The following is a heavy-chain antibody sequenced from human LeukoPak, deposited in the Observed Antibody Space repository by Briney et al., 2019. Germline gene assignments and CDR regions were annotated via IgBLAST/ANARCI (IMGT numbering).Heavy chain of an antibody. J-gene: IGHJ3*02. D-gene: IGHD3-22*01. CDR1: GGTFSSYA. V-gene: IGHV1-69*06. CDR3: ARGSGYLAPDAFDI. Sequence: SVKVSCKASGGTFSSYAISWVRQAPGQGLEWMGGIIPIFGTANYAQKFQGRVTITADKSTSTAYMELSSLRSEDTAVYYCARGSGYLAPDAFDIWGQGTMVTVSS. CDR2: IIPIFGTA.